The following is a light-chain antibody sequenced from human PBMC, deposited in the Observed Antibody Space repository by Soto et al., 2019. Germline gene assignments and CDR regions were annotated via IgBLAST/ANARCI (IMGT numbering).Light chain of an antibody. V-gene: IGKV1-5*03. CDR2: AAS. J-gene: IGKJ1*01. CDR1: QNIHTW. Sequence: DIQMTQSPSTLSASVDDRVTITFRASQNIHTWLAWYQHKPGKAPSLLIYAASSLEGGVPSRCSGSGSGTEFTLTISSLQPDDFATYYCQQHESYPRTFGQGTKVE. CDR3: QQHESYPRT.